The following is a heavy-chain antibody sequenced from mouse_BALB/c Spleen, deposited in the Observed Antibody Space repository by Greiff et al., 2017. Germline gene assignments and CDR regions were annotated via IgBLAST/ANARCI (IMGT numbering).Heavy chain of an antibody. D-gene: IGHD2-3*01. CDR1: GFSLTSYG. V-gene: IGHV2-2*02. Sequence: QVQLKQSGPGLVQPSQSLSITCTVSGFSLTSYGVHWVRQSPGKGLEWLGVIWSGGSTDYNAAFISRLSISKDNSKCQVFFKMNSLQANDTAIYYCARPDGYYVWFAYWGQGTLVTVSA. J-gene: IGHJ3*01. CDR2: IWSGGST. CDR3: ARPDGYYVWFAY.